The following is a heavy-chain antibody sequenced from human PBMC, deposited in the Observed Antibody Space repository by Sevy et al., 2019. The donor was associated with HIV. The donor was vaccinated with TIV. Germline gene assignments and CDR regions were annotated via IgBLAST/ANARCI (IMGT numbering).Heavy chain of an antibody. J-gene: IGHJ4*02. CDR2: ISGSGGST. D-gene: IGHD3-22*01. CDR3: AKDWYYYDSSGYYYYPYFDY. Sequence: GGCLRLSCAASGFTFSSYAMSWVRQAPGKGLEWVSAISGSGGSTYYADSVKGRFTISRDNSKNTLYLQMNSLRAEDTAVYYCAKDWYYYDSSGYYYYPYFDYWGQGTLVTVSS. V-gene: IGHV3-23*01. CDR1: GFTFSSYA.